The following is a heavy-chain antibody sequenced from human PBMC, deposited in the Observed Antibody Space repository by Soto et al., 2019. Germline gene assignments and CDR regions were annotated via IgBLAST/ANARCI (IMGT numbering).Heavy chain of an antibody. V-gene: IGHV5-51*01. J-gene: IGHJ5*02. CDR3: ARVGPRTRTQSIAARSGWFDP. Sequence: GESLKISCKGSGYSFTSYWIGWVRQMPGKGLEWMGIIYPGDSDTRYSPSFQGQVTISADKSISTAYLQWSSLKASDTAMYYCARVGPRTRTQSIAARSGWFDPWGQGTLVTVSS. CDR1: GYSFTSYW. D-gene: IGHD6-6*01. CDR2: IYPGDSDT.